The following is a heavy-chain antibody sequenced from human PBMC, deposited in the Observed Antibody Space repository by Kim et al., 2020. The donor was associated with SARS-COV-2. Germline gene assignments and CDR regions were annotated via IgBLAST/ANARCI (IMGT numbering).Heavy chain of an antibody. CDR3: ARDTRHCSITSCWGPFDF. D-gene: IGHD2-2*01. J-gene: IGHJ4*02. CDR1: NSSITRGYY. CDR2: IYESGRT. V-gene: IGHV4-38-2*02. Sequence: SETLSLTCTVSNSSITRGYYWGWIRQPPGKGLEWIGSIYESGRTYYNPSLESRVTISTDRSKNQFSLKLSSVTAADTAIYYCARDTRHCSITSCWGPFDFWGQGTLGTVSA.